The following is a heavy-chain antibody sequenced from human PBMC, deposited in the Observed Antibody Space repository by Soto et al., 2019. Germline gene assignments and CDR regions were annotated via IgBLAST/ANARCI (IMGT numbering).Heavy chain of an antibody. CDR1: GGSFSGYY. CDR2: INHSGST. V-gene: IGHV4-34*01. CDR3: ARGGGSSWYGGLDY. Sequence: QVQLQQWGAGLLKPSETLSLTCAVYGGSFSGYYWSWIRQPPGKGLEWIGEINHSGSTNYNPSPNKRVTISVPTAKPQLSLKVSTVTAADTPVYSCARGGGSSWYGGLDYWGQGPLVTVSS. D-gene: IGHD6-13*01. J-gene: IGHJ4*02.